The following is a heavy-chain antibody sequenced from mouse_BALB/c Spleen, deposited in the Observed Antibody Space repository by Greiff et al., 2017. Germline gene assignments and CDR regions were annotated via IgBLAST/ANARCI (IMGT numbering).Heavy chain of an antibody. J-gene: IGHJ4*01. CDR1: GFSLTSYD. Sequence: VQRVESGPGLVAPSQSLSITCTVSGFSLTSYDISWIRQPPGKGLEWLGVIWTGGGTNYNSAFMSRLSISKDNSKSQVFLKMNSLQTDDTAIYYCVRDRRVMDYWGQGTSVTVSS. CDR2: IWTGGGT. V-gene: IGHV2-9-2*01. CDR3: VRDRRVMDY.